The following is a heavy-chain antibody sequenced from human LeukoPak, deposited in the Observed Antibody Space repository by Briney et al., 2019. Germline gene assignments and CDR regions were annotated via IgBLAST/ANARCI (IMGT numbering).Heavy chain of an antibody. J-gene: IGHJ4*02. CDR2: IYPGDSDT. CDR3: ARRGEAMDPFDY. D-gene: IGHD5-18*01. Sequence: GESLKISCKDSGYSFTSYWIGWVRQMPGKGLEWMGIIYPGDSDTRYSPSFQGQVTISADRSINTAYLQWSSLKASDTAIYYCARRGEAMDPFDYWGQGTLVTVSS. CDR1: GYSFTSYW. V-gene: IGHV5-51*01.